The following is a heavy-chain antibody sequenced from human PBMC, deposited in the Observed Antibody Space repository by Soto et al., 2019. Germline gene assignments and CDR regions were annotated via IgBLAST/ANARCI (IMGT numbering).Heavy chain of an antibody. J-gene: IGHJ5*02. CDR1: GYTFNSHA. Sequence: ASVKVSCKASGYTFNSHAIHWMRQAPGQRLEWMGWINAGNGNTYYSEKFKGRVSLTRDTVATTVYMELTSLTSEDTGVYYCARDQSGTGWYVDWFDPWGQGTLVTVSS. CDR3: ARDQSGTGWYVDWFDP. D-gene: IGHD6-19*01. V-gene: IGHV1-3*01. CDR2: INAGNGNT.